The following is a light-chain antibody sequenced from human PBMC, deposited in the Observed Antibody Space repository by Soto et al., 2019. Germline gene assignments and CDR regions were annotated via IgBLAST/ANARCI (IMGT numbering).Light chain of an antibody. CDR2: GAS. J-gene: IGKJ1*01. CDR1: QSVSSN. V-gene: IGKV3-15*01. CDR3: QQSNTSPRT. Sequence: EIVMTQSPATLSVSPGERATLSCRASQSVSSNLAWYQQKPGQAPRLLIYGASTRATGIPARFSGSGSGTEFTLTNSSLQSEEFAVYYCQQSNTSPRTFGQGTKVEIK.